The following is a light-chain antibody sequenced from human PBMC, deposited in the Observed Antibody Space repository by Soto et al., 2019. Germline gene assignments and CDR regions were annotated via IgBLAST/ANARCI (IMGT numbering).Light chain of an antibody. Sequence: AIQVTQSPSSLSASVGDTVTITCRASQGISSAFAWYQQKPGKVPRLLIYDVFNLQSGVPSRFSGSGSGTDFSHTISRLQHDDFATYYCQQLETYPLTFGQGTRLEVK. J-gene: IGKJ5*01. CDR1: QGISSA. CDR3: QQLETYPLT. V-gene: IGKV1-13*02. CDR2: DVF.